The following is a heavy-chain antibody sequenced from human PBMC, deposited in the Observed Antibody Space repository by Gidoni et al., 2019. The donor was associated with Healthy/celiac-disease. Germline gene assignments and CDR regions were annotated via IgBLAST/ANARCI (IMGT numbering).Heavy chain of an antibody. CDR3: ARHVEWFGELLPNFDY. J-gene: IGHJ4*02. D-gene: IGHD3-10*01. CDR2: IYYSGST. V-gene: IGHV4-39*01. Sequence: QLQLQESGPGLVKPSETLSLTCTVSGGSISSSSYYWGWIRQPPGKGLEWIGSIYYSGSTYYNPSLKSRVTISVDTSKNQFSLKLSSVTAADTAVYYCARHVEWFGELLPNFDYWGQGTLVTVSS. CDR1: GGSISSSSYY.